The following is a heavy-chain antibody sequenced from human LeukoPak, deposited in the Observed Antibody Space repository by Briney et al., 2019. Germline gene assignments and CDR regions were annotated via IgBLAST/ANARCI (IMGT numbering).Heavy chain of an antibody. Sequence: PSETLSLTCTVSGGSLSSYYWSWIRQPPGKELEWIGYIYYSGSTNYNPSLKSRLTMSVDTSRNQFSLKLNSVTAADTAVYYCARGGQLIGGFDYWGQGTLVTVSS. V-gene: IGHV4-59*01. CDR3: ARGGQLIGGFDY. CDR2: IYYSGST. D-gene: IGHD2-2*01. CDR1: GGSLSSYY. J-gene: IGHJ4*02.